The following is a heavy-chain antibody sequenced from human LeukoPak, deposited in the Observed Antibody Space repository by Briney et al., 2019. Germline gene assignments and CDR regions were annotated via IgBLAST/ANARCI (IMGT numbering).Heavy chain of an antibody. J-gene: IGHJ5*02. Sequence: SETLSLTCTVSGYSISSGYYWGWIRQPPGKGLEWIGSIYHSGSTYYNPSLKSRVTISVDTSKNQFSLKLSSVTAADTAVYYCARDKGGATEFDPWGQGTLVTVSS. D-gene: IGHD2-21*01. CDR2: IYHSGST. CDR3: ARDKGGATEFDP. CDR1: GYSISSGYY. V-gene: IGHV4-38-2*02.